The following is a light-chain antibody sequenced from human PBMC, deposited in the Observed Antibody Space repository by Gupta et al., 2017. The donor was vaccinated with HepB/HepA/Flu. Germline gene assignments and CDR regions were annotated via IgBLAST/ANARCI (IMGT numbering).Light chain of an antibody. CDR1: SSDVGGYKY. J-gene: IGLJ1*01. V-gene: IGLV2-11*01. Sequence: QSALPQPRSASGSPGQPVTISCTGTSSDVGGYKYVSWYQQHPDKVPKLMIYDVSQRPSGVPDRFSGSKSGNTASLTISGLQAEDEADYYCCSYAGSYTYVFGSGTKVTVL. CDR3: CSYAGSYTYV. CDR2: DVS.